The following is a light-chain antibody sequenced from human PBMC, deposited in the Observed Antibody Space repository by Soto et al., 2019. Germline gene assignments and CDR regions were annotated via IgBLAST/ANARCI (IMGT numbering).Light chain of an antibody. V-gene: IGLV2-8*01. CDR3: SSYAGSNNV. CDR2: EVS. Sequence: QSVLTQPPSASGSPGQSVIISCTGTSSDVGGYNYVSWYQQHPGKAPKLMIYEVSKRPSGVPDRFSGSKSGNTVSLTVSGLQAEDEADYYCSSYAGSNNVFGTGTKVTVL. CDR1: SSDVGGYNY. J-gene: IGLJ1*01.